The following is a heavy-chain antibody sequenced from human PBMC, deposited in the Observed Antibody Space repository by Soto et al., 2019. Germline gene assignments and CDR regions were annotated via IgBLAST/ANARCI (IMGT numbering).Heavy chain of an antibody. V-gene: IGHV1-69*02. CDR3: ARCPLVVLNYFES. J-gene: IGHJ4*02. Sequence: QVQLVQSGTEVKKPGSSVKVSCKASGGTFRNYPINWVRQAPGQGLEWMGSIFPLTDIPDYAQNFQARLMISADKSTSTAYMELSSLTSDDTAMYFCARCPLVVLNYFESWGQGTLVTVSS. CDR1: GGTFRNYP. CDR2: IFPLTDIP.